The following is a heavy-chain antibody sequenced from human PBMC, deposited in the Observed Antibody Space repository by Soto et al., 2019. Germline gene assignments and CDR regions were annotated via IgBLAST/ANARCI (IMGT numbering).Heavy chain of an antibody. CDR2: IYYNGNT. V-gene: IGHV4-31*03. CDR1: GGSISSGGYY. D-gene: IGHD2-15*01. CDR3: ARCSLVVIPVPGFDP. Sequence: LSLTCTVSGGSISSGGYYWSWIRQHPGRGLEWIGYIYYNGNTYYNPSLKSRVTVSVDTSKNQFSLNVRSVTAADTAVYYCARCSLVVIPVPGFDPWGQGTLVTVSS. J-gene: IGHJ5*02.